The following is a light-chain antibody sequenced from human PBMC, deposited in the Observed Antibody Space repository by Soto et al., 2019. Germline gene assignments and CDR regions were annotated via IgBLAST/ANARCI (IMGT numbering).Light chain of an antibody. CDR2: AAS. Sequence: EIVLTQSPGTLSLSPGERATLSCRASETVTSRYLAWYQQKPGQAPRLLIYAASSSATGIPDRFSGSGSGTHFTLTISRLEPDDAEVDYCYRYGYGSDSFGQGTRLEIK. CDR3: YRYGYGSDS. V-gene: IGKV3-20*01. CDR1: ETVTSRY. J-gene: IGKJ5*01.